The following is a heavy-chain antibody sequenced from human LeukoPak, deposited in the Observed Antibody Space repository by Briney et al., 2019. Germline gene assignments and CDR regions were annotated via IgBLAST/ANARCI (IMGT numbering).Heavy chain of an antibody. V-gene: IGHV3-23*01. CDR2: ISDSGGST. J-gene: IGHJ5*02. Sequence: GGSLRLSCAASGFTFSSYAMSWVRQAPGKGLEWVSIISDSGGSTYHADSVKGRFTISGDNSKNTLYLQMNSLRAEDTAVYYCAKEPSSGWYGNWFDPWGQGTLVTVSS. CDR3: AKEPSSGWYGNWFDP. CDR1: GFTFSSYA. D-gene: IGHD6-19*01.